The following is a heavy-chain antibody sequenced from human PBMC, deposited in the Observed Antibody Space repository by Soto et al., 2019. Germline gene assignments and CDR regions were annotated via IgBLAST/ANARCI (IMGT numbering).Heavy chain of an antibody. J-gene: IGHJ5*02. D-gene: IGHD5-18*01. CDR1: GCSISSYY. V-gene: IGHV4-59*01. Sequence: SETLSLTCTVTGCSISSYYWSWIRQPPGQGLEWIGYIYYSGSTNYNPSLKSRVTISVDTSKNQFSLKLSSVTAADTAVYYCARARATPAGYSYSGWDHWFHPWGQVTLVTVS. CDR2: IYYSGST. CDR3: ARARATPAGYSYSGWDHWFHP.